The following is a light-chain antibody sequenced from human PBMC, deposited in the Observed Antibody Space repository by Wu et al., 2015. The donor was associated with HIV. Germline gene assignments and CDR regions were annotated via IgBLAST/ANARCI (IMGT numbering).Light chain of an antibody. V-gene: IGKV3-15*01. CDR1: QTITNN. CDR3: QQYDNWPPWT. CDR2: ATS. Sequence: EIVLRQSPGTLSLSPGERATFSCRASQTITNNYFAWFQQRPGQAPRLLIYATSTRATDIPDRFSGSGSGTEFTLTISNVQSEDFAVYYCQQYDNWPPWTFGQGTKVEIK. J-gene: IGKJ1*01.